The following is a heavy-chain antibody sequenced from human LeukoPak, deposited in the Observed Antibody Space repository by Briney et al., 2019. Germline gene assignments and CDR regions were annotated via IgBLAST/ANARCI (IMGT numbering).Heavy chain of an antibody. CDR2: ISPGGDET. Sequence: GGSLRLSCAASGFTSSSYAMSWVRQAPGKGLEWVSGISPGGDETNYADSVKGRFTISRDNSKNTLYLQMNSLGAEDTAVYYCAKDVEQQLVCPDYWGQGTLVTVSS. J-gene: IGHJ4*02. CDR1: GFTSSSYA. D-gene: IGHD6-13*01. CDR3: AKDVEQQLVCPDY. V-gene: IGHV3-23*01.